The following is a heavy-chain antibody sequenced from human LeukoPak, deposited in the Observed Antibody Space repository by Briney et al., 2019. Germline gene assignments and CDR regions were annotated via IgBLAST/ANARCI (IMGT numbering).Heavy chain of an antibody. D-gene: IGHD2-2*02. Sequence: SETLSLTCTVSGGSISSGDYYWSWIRQPPGKGLEWIGYIYYSGSTYYNPSLKSRVTISVDTSKNQFSLKLSSVTAADTAVYYCARASYCSSTSCYIGFDYWGQGTLVTVSS. CDR3: ARASYCSSTSCYIGFDY. CDR2: IYYSGST. J-gene: IGHJ4*02. CDR1: GGSISSGDYY. V-gene: IGHV4-30-4*01.